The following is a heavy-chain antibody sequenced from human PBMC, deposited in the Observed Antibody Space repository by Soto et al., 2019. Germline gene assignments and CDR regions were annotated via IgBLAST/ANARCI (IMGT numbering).Heavy chain of an antibody. CDR1: GYTFTDYS. Sequence: ASVKVSCKASGYTFTDYSLQWVRQAPGQRLEWMGWINPSDGNRNFAQKFEDRVTMTTATSTNTVFLELRSLKSDDTAIYYCARDRLRGYDSSGFYSWGQGTMVTVSS. V-gene: IGHV1-3*01. CDR3: ARDRLRGYDSSGFYS. J-gene: IGHJ4*02. CDR2: INPSDGNR. D-gene: IGHD3-22*01.